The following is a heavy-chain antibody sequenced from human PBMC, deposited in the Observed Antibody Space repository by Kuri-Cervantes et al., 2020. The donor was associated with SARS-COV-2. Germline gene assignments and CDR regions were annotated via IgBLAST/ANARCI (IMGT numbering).Heavy chain of an antibody. J-gene: IGHJ4*02. CDR2: IYSGGST. D-gene: IGHD1-1*01. Sequence: GGSLRLSCAASGFTVNSNYMSWVRQAPGKGLEWVSVIYSGGSTYYADSVKGRFTISRDNSKNTLYLQMNSLRSEDTAVYYCAGDLGTIQGRDYWGQGTLVTVSS. V-gene: IGHV3-53*05. CDR3: AGDLGTIQGRDY. CDR1: GFTVNSNY.